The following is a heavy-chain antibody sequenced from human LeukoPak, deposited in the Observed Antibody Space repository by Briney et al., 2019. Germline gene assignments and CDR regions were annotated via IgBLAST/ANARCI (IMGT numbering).Heavy chain of an antibody. CDR2: ISGSGGST. J-gene: IGHJ4*02. CDR3: AKSFRSTSLDY. V-gene: IGHV3-23*01. D-gene: IGHD2-2*01. CDR1: GFTFSSYA. Sequence: GGSLRLSCAASGFTFSSYAMSWVRQAPGKGLGWVSAISGSGGSTYYADSVKGRFTISRDNSRNTLYLQMNSLRAGDTAVYYCAKSFRSTSLDYWGQGTLVTVSS.